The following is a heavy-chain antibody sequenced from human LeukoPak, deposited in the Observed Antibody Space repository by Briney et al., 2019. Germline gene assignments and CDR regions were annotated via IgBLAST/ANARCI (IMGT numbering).Heavy chain of an antibody. CDR3: ASLGVTMIVI. Sequence: ASVKVSCKASGGTFSSYAISWVRQAPEQGLEWMGRIIPIFGTANYAQKFQGRVTITTDESTSTAYMELSSLRSEDTAVYYCASLGVTMIVIWGQGTLVTVSS. CDR2: IIPIFGTA. J-gene: IGHJ4*02. D-gene: IGHD3-22*01. V-gene: IGHV1-69*05. CDR1: GGTFSSYA.